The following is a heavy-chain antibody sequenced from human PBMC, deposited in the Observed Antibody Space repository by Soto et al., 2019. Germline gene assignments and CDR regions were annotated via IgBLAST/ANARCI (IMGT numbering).Heavy chain of an antibody. J-gene: IGHJ4*02. Sequence: GGSLRLSCAASGFTCSDHYMDWVRQAPGKGLEWVGRTRNKANGYTTEYAASVKGRFTISRDDSKNSLYLQMNILKTEDTAVYYCVRLSYSRAWYQNSWGQGTLVTVSS. CDR3: VRLSYSRAWYQNS. CDR2: TRNKANGYTT. D-gene: IGHD6-19*01. CDR1: GFTCSDHY. V-gene: IGHV3-72*01.